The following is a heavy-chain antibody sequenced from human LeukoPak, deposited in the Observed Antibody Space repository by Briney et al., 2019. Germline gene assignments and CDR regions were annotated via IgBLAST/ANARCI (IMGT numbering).Heavy chain of an antibody. D-gene: IGHD3-22*01. CDR1: GGSISSSSYY. J-gene: IGHJ4*02. V-gene: IGHV4-39*01. CDR3: ASDRSGLSFCF. CDR2: IYYSGST. Sequence: SETLSLTCTVSGGSISSSSYYWGWIRQPPGKGLEWIGSIYYSGSTYYNSSLKSRITISVDTSKNQFSLGLTSVTAGDTAVYYCASDRSGLSFCFWGQGNLVTVSS.